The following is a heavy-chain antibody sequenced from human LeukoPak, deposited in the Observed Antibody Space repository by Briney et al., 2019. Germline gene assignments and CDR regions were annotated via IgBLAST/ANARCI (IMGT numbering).Heavy chain of an antibody. CDR2: INPSGGST. J-gene: IGHJ5*02. V-gene: IGHV1-46*01. CDR1: GYTFTSYY. Sequence: ASVKVSCKASGYTFTSYYMHWVRQAPGQGLEWMGIINPSGGSTSYAQKFQGRVTMTRDTSTSTVYMELSSLRSEDTAVYYCARGLAGSGYYYSNWFDPWGQGTLVTVSS. D-gene: IGHD3-22*01. CDR3: ARGLAGSGYYYSNWFDP.